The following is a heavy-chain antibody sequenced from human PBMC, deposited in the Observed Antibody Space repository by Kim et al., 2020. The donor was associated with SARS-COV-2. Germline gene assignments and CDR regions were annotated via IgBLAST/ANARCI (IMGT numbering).Heavy chain of an antibody. Sequence: GGSLRLSCAASGFSFSDYYLNWVRQAPGKGPEWVSYISGSSTDINYADSVKGRFTVSRDNAKNELYLQMNNLRAEDTAFYYCVRDSTGVWGYGYWGQGTL. V-gene: IGHV3-11*05. J-gene: IGHJ4*02. CDR1: GFSFSDYY. D-gene: IGHD3-16*01. CDR3: VRDSTGVWGYGY. CDR2: ISGSSTDI.